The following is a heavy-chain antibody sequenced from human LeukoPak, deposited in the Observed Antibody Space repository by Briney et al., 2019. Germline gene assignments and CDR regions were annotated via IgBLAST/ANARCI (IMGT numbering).Heavy chain of an antibody. D-gene: IGHD3-10*01. CDR3: AASYYGSGSYYSLFWFDP. Sequence: ASVKVSCKASGYTFTSYDINWVRQATGHGLEGMGWMNPNSGNTGYAQKFQGRVTMTRNTSISTAYMELSSLISEDTAVYYCAASYYGSGSYYSLFWFDPWGQGTLVTVSS. CDR2: MNPNSGNT. V-gene: IGHV1-8*02. CDR1: GYTFTSYD. J-gene: IGHJ5*02.